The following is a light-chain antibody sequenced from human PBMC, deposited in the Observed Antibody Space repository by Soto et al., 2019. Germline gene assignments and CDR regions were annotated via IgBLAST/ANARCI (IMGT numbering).Light chain of an antibody. CDR3: SSYAGSYTLLV. Sequence: QSVLTQPRSVSGSPGQSVTISCTGTSSDVGGYNYVSWYQQHPGKAPKLILYDVNKRPSGVPDRFSGSKSGNTASLTISGLQAEDEADYYCSSYAGSYTLLVFGGGTKLTVL. CDR1: SSDVGGYNY. V-gene: IGLV2-11*01. CDR2: DVN. J-gene: IGLJ2*01.